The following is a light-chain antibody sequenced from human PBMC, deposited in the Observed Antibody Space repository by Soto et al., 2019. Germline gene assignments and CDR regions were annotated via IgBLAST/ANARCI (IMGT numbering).Light chain of an antibody. J-gene: IGKJ1*01. CDR3: QQYDSTPPT. CDR1: QSVNSNY. V-gene: IGKV3-20*01. Sequence: EIVLTQSPGTLSLSPGDRATLSCRASQSVNSNYLAWYQRKPGQAPRLLIYGASNRATDIPYRLSASGSGTDFTLTIPRLEAEDFAVYYCQQYDSTPPTFGQGTKVEVK. CDR2: GAS.